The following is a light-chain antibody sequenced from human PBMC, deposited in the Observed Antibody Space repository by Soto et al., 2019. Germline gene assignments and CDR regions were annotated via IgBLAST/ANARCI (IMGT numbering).Light chain of an antibody. CDR2: EVS. CDR1: SSDVGSYNL. J-gene: IGLJ1*01. CDR3: CSYAGRTTPYV. Sequence: QSALTQPASVSGSPGQSITISCTGTSSDVGSYNLVSWYQHHPGKAPKLMIYEVSERPSGVSNRSSGSKSGNTASLTISGLQAEDEADYYCCSYAGRTTPYVFGTGTKVAVL. V-gene: IGLV2-23*02.